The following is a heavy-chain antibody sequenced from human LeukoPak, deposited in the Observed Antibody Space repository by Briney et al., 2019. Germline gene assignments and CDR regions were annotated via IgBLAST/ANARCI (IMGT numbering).Heavy chain of an antibody. CDR1: GYSISSGYY. CDR3: ARDHFGTIFGAFDP. D-gene: IGHD3-3*01. J-gene: IGHJ5*02. V-gene: IGHV4-38-2*02. Sequence: SETLSLTCTVSGYSISSGYYWGWIRQPPGKGLEWMGSIYHSGSTYYNPSLKSRVTISVDTSKNRFSLKLSSVTAADTAVYYCARDHFGTIFGAFDPWGQGTLVTVSS. CDR2: IYHSGST.